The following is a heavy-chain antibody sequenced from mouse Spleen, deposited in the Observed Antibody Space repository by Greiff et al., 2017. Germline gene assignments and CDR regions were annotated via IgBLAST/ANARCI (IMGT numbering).Heavy chain of an antibody. D-gene: IGHD2-1*01. J-gene: IGHJ2*01. CDR2: IDPETGGT. V-gene: IGHV1-15*01. CDR3: TRSDYGNYFDY. CDR1: GYTFTDYE. Sequence: QVQLQQSGAELVRPGASVTLSCKASGYTFTDYEMHWVKQTPVHGLEWIGAIDPETGGTAYNQKFKGKAILTADKSSSTAYMELRSLTSEDSAVYYCTRSDYGNYFDYWGQGTTLTVSS.